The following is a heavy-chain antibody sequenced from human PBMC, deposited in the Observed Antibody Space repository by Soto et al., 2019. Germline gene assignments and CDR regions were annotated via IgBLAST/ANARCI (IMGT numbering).Heavy chain of an antibody. Sequence: ASVKVSCKASGYTFTSYGISWVRQAPGQGLEWMGWISAYNGNTNYAQKLQGRVTMTTDTSTSTAYMELRSLRSDDTAVYYCARDIVVVPAAIKYYYYGMDVWGQGTTVTVLL. CDR3: ARDIVVVPAAIKYYYYGMDV. CDR1: GYTFTSYG. V-gene: IGHV1-18*01. D-gene: IGHD2-2*01. J-gene: IGHJ6*02. CDR2: ISAYNGNT.